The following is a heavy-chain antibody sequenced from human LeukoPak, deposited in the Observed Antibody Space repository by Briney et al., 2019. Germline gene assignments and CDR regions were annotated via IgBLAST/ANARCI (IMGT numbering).Heavy chain of an antibody. V-gene: IGHV4-39*01. D-gene: IGHD3-22*01. Sequence: SETLSLTCTVSGGSISSSSYYWGWIRQPPGKGLEWIGSIYYSGSTYYNPSLKSRVTISVDTPKNQFSLKLSSVTAANTAVYYCARLTAYYYDSSGYNDAFDIWGQGTMVTVSS. CDR3: ARLTAYYYDSSGYNDAFDI. CDR2: IYYSGST. J-gene: IGHJ3*02. CDR1: GGSISSSSYY.